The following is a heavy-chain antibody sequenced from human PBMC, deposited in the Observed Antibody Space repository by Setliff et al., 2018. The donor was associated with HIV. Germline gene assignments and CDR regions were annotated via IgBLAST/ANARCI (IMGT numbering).Heavy chain of an antibody. D-gene: IGHD2-15*01. CDR3: GRDVKGGYFDL. CDR1: GFTFNIHW. J-gene: IGHJ2*01. Sequence: PGESLKISCVASGFTFNIHWMTWVRQAPGRGLEFVGNISPDANTKNYMDSVKGRFTMSRDNSDDSFYLQMNSLGLEDTAVYYCGRDVKGGYFDLWGRGTRVTVSS. CDR2: ISPDANTK. V-gene: IGHV3-7*01.